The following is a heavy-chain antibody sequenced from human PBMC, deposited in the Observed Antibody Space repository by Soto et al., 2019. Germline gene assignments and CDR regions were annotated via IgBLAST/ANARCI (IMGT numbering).Heavy chain of an antibody. V-gene: IGHV3-53*01. CDR3: ARGVNDDS. Sequence: GSLRLSCAASGFSVGGNPMTWVRQAPGKGLEWVASIHTGGSTFYADPVKGRFTISRDNSKNMVYLQMNSLTVGDTAMYFCARGVNDDSWGRGTLVTVSS. CDR2: IHTGGST. D-gene: IGHD1-1*01. J-gene: IGHJ4*02. CDR1: GFSVGGNP.